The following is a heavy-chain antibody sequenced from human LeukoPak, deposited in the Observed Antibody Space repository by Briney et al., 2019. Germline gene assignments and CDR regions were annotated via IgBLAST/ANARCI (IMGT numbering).Heavy chain of an antibody. CDR3: ARDGYNRGTDY. CDR1: GGSMNNYY. CDR2: IYTSGST. Sequence: SETLSLTCTVSGGSMNNYYWSWIRQPAGKGLEWIGRIYTSGSTNYNPSLKSRVTISVDTSKNQFSLKLSSVTAADTAVYYCARDGYNRGTDYWGQGTLVTVSS. V-gene: IGHV4-4*07. J-gene: IGHJ4*02. D-gene: IGHD5-24*01.